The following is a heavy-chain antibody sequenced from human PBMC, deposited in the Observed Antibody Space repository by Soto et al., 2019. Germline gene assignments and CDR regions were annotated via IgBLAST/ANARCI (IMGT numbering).Heavy chain of an antibody. Sequence: SETLSLTCTVSGGSISGSDYHWGWIRQPPGKGLDWIGSIYYTGRTYYNPSLKSRVTISVDTSKNQFSLKLSSVTAADTAVYYCARTRTTVVPFDYWGQGTLVTVSS. CDR1: GGSISGSDYH. CDR3: ARTRTTVVPFDY. J-gene: IGHJ4*02. D-gene: IGHD4-17*01. CDR2: IYYTGRT. V-gene: IGHV4-39*07.